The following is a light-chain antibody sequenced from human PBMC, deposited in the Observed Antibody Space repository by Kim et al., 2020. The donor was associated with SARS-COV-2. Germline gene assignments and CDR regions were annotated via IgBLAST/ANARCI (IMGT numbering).Light chain of an antibody. Sequence: ASVGDRFTITGRASQDISSWLAWYQHKPGKAPKLLIDAAFRLQSGVPSRFSGSGSGTDFTLTISSLQPEDFASYYCQQANTFPRTFVQGTKVDIK. CDR1: QDISSW. J-gene: IGKJ1*01. V-gene: IGKV1-12*01. CDR2: AAF. CDR3: QQANTFPRT.